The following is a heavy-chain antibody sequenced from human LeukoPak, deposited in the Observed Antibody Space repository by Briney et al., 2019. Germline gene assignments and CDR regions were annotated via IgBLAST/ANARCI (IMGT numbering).Heavy chain of an antibody. Sequence: GASVKVSCKASGYTFTGYXMHXVRQAPGQXXXXXXXINPNSGGTNYAQKFQGRVTXXRDTSISTAYMELNRLRSDDTAVYYCARDRDYGSGIFDYWGQGTLVTVSS. CDR3: ARDRDYGSGIFDY. CDR1: GYTFTGYX. CDR2: INPNSGGT. V-gene: IGHV1-2*02. J-gene: IGHJ4*02. D-gene: IGHD3-10*01.